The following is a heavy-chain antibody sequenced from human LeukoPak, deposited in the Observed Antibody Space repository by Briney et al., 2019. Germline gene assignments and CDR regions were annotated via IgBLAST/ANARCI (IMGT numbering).Heavy chain of an antibody. Sequence: GGSLRLSCTASGFTFSIHAMSWVRQAPGKGLEWVSVISGGGSSTYYADSVKGRFTISRDNSKDSLYLQMRGLRAEDTAGYYCATGGSLPRDPSDIWGKGKMVTVSS. CDR1: GFTFSIHA. D-gene: IGHD2-21*02. CDR2: ISGGGSST. CDR3: ATGGSLPRDPSDI. J-gene: IGHJ3*02. V-gene: IGHV3-23*01.